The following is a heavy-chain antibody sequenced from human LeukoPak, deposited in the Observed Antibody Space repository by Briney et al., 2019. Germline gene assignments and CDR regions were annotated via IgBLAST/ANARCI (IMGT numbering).Heavy chain of an antibody. D-gene: IGHD3-16*01. J-gene: IGHJ4*02. Sequence: PGGSLRLSCAASGFTFDIYGMNWIRQAPGKGLEWVSHISSGSSLKYYADSVRGRFTISRDNAKKSLYLQMNSLRVEDTAVYYCARGDDGAYWGRGTLVTVSS. V-gene: IGHV3-48*04. CDR3: ARGDDGAY. CDR1: GFTFDIYG. CDR2: ISSGSSLK.